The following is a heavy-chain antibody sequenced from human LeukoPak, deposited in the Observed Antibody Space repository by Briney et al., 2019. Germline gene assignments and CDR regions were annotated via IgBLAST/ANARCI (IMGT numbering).Heavy chain of an antibody. CDR3: ARGEWELLMPLDY. CDR1: GYTFTGYY. Sequence: VASVKVSCKASGYTFTGYYMHWVRQAPGQGLEWMGWINPNSGGTNYAQKFQGRVTMTRDTSISTAYMELSRLRSDDTAVYYCARGEWELLMPLDYWGQGPLVTVSS. J-gene: IGHJ4*02. CDR2: INPNSGGT. V-gene: IGHV1-2*02. D-gene: IGHD1-26*01.